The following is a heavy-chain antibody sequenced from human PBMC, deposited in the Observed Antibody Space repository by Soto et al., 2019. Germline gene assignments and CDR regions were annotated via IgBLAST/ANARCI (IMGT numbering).Heavy chain of an antibody. Sequence: GGSLRLSCAASGFTFSSYSMNWVRQAPGKGLEWVSYISSSSSTIYYADSVKGRFTISRDNAKNSLYLQMNSLRAEDTAVYYCAREKGYCSGGSCRPGAFDIWGQGTMVTVSS. V-gene: IGHV3-48*01. CDR3: AREKGYCSGGSCRPGAFDI. CDR1: GFTFSSYS. D-gene: IGHD2-15*01. CDR2: ISSSSSTI. J-gene: IGHJ3*02.